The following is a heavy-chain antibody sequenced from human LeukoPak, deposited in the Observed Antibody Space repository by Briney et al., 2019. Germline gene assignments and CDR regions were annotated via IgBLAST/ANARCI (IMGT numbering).Heavy chain of an antibody. Sequence: SQTLSLTCTVSGGSISSGGYYWSWIRQHPGKGLEWIGYIYYSGSTYYNPSLKSRVTISVDTSKNQFSLKLSSVTAADTAVYYCAREGSYCSSTSCTGYYGMDVWGQGTTVTVSS. CDR3: AREGSYCSSTSCTGYYGMDV. V-gene: IGHV4-31*03. CDR1: GGSISSGGYY. J-gene: IGHJ6*02. CDR2: IYYSGST. D-gene: IGHD2-2*01.